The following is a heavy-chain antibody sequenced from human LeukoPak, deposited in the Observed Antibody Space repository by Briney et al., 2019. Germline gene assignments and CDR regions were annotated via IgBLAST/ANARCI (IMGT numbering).Heavy chain of an antibody. J-gene: IGHJ4*02. CDR3: AKGLRFLEWLFVPDLYYFDY. V-gene: IGHV3-30*18. Sequence: RGGSLILSCAASGFTFSSYGMHWVRQAPGKGLEWVAVISSDGSNKYYADSVKGRFTISRDNSKNTLYLQMNSLRAEDAAVYYCAKGLRFLEWLFVPDLYYFDYWGQGTLVTVSS. D-gene: IGHD3-3*01. CDR1: GFTFSSYG. CDR2: ISSDGSNK.